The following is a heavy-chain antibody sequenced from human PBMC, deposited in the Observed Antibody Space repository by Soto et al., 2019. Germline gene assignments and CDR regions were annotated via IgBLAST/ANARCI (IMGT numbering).Heavy chain of an antibody. J-gene: IGHJ4*02. CDR2: IYHSGST. D-gene: IGHD3-22*01. V-gene: IGHV4-30-2*01. CDR3: ARGKGDYYDSSGYWSSGNFDY. Sequence: PSETLSLTCAVSGGSISSGGYSWSWIRQPPGKGLEWIGYIYHSGSTYYNPSLKSRVTISVDRSKNQFSLRLSSVTAADTAVYYCARGKGDYYDSSGYWSSGNFDYRGQGTQVTVSS. CDR1: GGSISSGGYS.